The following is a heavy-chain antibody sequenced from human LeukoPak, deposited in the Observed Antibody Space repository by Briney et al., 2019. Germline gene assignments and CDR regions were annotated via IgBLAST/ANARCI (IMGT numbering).Heavy chain of an antibody. J-gene: IGHJ5*02. CDR1: GFTVSSNY. V-gene: IGHV3-66*02. CDR2: IYSGGST. D-gene: IGHD5-12*01. Sequence: PGGSLRLSCAASGFTVSSNYMSWVRQAPGKGLEWVSVIYSGGSTYYADSVKGRFTISRDNSKNTLYLQMNSLRAEDTAVYYCARIVATILGSWFDPWGQGTLVTVSS. CDR3: ARIVATILGSWFDP.